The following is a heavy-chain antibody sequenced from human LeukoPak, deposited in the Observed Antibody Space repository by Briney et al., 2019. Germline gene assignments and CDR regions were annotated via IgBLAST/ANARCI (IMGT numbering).Heavy chain of an antibody. CDR3: AGARDYYGSGGSLTDG. V-gene: IGHV3-20*04. D-gene: IGHD3-10*01. J-gene: IGHJ4*02. CDR1: GFTFSDYS. CDR2: ISWNGGST. Sequence: GGSLRLSCAASGFTFSDYSMSWGRQAPGKGQEWVSDISWNGGSTCYADSVKGGFTISRDNAKNSLYMQMNSLRAEDTAVYYCAGARDYYGSGGSLTDGWGQGTLVTASS.